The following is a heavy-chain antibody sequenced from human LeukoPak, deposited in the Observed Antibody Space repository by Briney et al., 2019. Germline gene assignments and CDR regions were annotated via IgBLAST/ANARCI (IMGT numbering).Heavy chain of an antibody. CDR2: ISYDGSNK. CDR1: GFTFSSYG. J-gene: IGHJ6*02. CDR3: AKFQARYSSSWYLADYYYYGMDV. D-gene: IGHD6-13*01. V-gene: IGHV3-30*18. Sequence: GGSLRLSCAASGFTFSSYGMHWVRQAPGKGLEWVAVISYDGSNKYYADSVKGRFTISRDSSKNTLYLQMNSLRAEDTAVYYCAKFQARYSSSWYLADYYYYGMDVWGQGTTVTVSS.